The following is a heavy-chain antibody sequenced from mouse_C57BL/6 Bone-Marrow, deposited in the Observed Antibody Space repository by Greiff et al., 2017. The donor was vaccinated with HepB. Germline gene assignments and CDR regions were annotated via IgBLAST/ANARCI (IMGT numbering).Heavy chain of an antibody. CDR3: ASRTTVVEGDY. CDR2: INPYNGGT. Sequence: VQLQQSGPVLVKPGASVKMSCKASGYTFTDYYMNWVKQSHGKSLEWIGVINPYNGGTSYNQKFKGKATLTVDKSSSTAYMELNSLTSEDSAVYYCASRTTVVEGDYWGQGTTLTVSS. J-gene: IGHJ2*01. V-gene: IGHV1-19*01. D-gene: IGHD1-1*01. CDR1: GYTFTDYY.